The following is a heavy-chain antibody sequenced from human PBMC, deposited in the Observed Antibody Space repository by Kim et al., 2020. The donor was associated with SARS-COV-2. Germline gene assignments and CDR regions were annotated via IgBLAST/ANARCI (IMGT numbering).Heavy chain of an antibody. CDR3: AKETSGSYYDQIDYYYGMDV. D-gene: IGHD3-10*01. CDR1: GFTFDDYA. V-gene: IGHV3-9*01. Sequence: GGSLRLSCAASGFTFDDYAMHWVRQAPGKGLEWVSGISWNSGSIGYADSVKGRFTISRDNAKNSLYLQMNSLRAEDTALYYCAKETSGSYYDQIDYYYGMDVWGQGTTVTVSS. CDR2: ISWNSGSI. J-gene: IGHJ6*02.